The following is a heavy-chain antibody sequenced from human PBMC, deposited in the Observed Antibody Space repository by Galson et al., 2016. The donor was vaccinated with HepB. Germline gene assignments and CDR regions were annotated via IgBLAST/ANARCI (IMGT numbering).Heavy chain of an antibody. CDR3: ARVGRSGSDWLHYDY. J-gene: IGHJ4*02. CDR2: FDHGGIT. V-gene: IGHV4-34*01. CDR1: GGSLSGYI. D-gene: IGHD3-9*01. Sequence: TLFPTCSVYGGSLSGYIWNWIRPPPGKGLEWTGAFDHGGITLYNAALKSRVTISIDKSKNQLSLKLKTVTAADAAVYYCARVGRSGSDWLHYDYWGQGMLVTVSS.